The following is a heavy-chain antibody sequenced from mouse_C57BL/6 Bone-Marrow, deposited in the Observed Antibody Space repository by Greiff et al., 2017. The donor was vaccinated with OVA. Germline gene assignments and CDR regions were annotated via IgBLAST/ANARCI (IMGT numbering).Heavy chain of an antibody. CDR2: IDPANGNT. J-gene: IGHJ1*03. CDR1: GFNIKNTY. V-gene: IGHV14-3*01. Sequence: EVQRVESVAELVRPGASVKLSCTASGFNIKNTYMHWVKQRPEQGLEWIGRIDPANGNTKYAPKFQGKATITADISSNTAYLQLSSLTSEDTAIYYCAREGGYYVSSYGYFYVWGTGTTVTVSS. CDR3: AREGGYYVSSYGYFYV. D-gene: IGHD1-1*01.